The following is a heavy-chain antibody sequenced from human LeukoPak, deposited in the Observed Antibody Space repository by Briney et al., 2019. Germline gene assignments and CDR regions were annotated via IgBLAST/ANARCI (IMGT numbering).Heavy chain of an antibody. V-gene: IGHV3-7*01. J-gene: IGHJ4*02. D-gene: IGHD6-19*01. CDR3: ARDSSGWYYYFDY. Sequence: GGSLRLSCAASGFTFSSYWMNWVRQAPGKGLEWVANIKEDGSEKYYVDSVKGRFTISRDNAKNSLYLQMNSLRAEDTAVYYCARDSSGWYYYFDYWGQGTLVTVSS. CDR1: GFTFSSYW. CDR2: IKEDGSEK.